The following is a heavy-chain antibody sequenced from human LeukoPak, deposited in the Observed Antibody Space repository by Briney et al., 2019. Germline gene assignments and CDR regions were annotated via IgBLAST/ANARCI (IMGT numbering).Heavy chain of an antibody. Sequence: PSETLSLTCSVSGASVTSGGFYWGWLRQPPGKGLEWIATVYYTGSTYYNPSLKSRVTISIDTSKNQFSLNLRSVIAADTAVYYCARVGNWNYSPYYMDVWGKGTTVTVSS. CDR2: VYYTGST. V-gene: IGHV4-39*07. CDR1: GASVTSGGFY. CDR3: ARVGNWNYSPYYMDV. D-gene: IGHD1-7*01. J-gene: IGHJ6*03.